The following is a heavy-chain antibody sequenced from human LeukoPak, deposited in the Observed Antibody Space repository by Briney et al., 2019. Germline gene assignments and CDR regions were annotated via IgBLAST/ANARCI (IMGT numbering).Heavy chain of an antibody. CDR1: GGSINYYY. Sequence: PSETLSLTCTVSGGSINYYYWMWIRQPPGKGLEWIGYIYYSGGTHYNPSLKSRVTMLVDTSKNQFSLKLTAVTAADTAVYYCARASDTAMVLDYWGQGTLVTVSS. D-gene: IGHD5-18*01. J-gene: IGHJ4*02. CDR3: ARASDTAMVLDY. V-gene: IGHV4-59*01. CDR2: IYYSGGT.